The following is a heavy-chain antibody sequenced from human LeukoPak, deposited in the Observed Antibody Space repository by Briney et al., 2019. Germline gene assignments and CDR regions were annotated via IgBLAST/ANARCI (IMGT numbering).Heavy chain of an antibody. V-gene: IGHV4-38-2*02. Sequence: SETLSLTCTVSGYSISSGYYWGLLQDPAGEGLEWTGSIDHSGSTYYNPSLKSRITISVDTSKNQSSLKLSSVTAADTAVYYCARDSALAQAGMFDCWGQGTLVT. D-gene: IGHD3-10*01. CDR2: IDHSGST. CDR3: ARDSALAQAGMFDC. CDR1: GYSISSGYY. J-gene: IGHJ4*02.